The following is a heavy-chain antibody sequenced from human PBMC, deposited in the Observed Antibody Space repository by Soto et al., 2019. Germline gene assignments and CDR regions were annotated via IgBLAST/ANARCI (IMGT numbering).Heavy chain of an antibody. CDR2: ISGSGSST. V-gene: IGHV3-23*01. D-gene: IGHD6-19*01. Sequence: EVQLLESGGGLVQPGGSLRLSCAASGFTFSSYAMNWVRQAPGKGLEWVSVISGSGSSTYYVASVKGRFTISRDNSKNTLYLQMNSLRAEDTAVYYCASRSSGWYFDYWGQGTLVTVSS. CDR1: GFTFSSYA. CDR3: ASRSSGWYFDY. J-gene: IGHJ4*02.